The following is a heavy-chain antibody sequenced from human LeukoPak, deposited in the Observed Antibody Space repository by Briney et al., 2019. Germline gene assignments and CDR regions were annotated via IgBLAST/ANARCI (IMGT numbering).Heavy chain of an antibody. J-gene: IGHJ4*02. D-gene: IGHD2/OR15-2a*01. V-gene: IGHV3-30*02. Sequence: PGGSLRLSCAASGFTFSSYGMHWVRQAPGKGLEWVAFIRYDGSNKYYADSVKGRFTISRDNSKNTLYLQMNSLRAEDTAVYYCAKDRCRGAAPFCVLYWGQGTLVIVSS. CDR1: GFTFSSYG. CDR2: IRYDGSNK. CDR3: AKDRCRGAAPFCVLY.